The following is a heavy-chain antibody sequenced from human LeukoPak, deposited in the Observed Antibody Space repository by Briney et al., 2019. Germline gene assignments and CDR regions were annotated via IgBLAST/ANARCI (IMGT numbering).Heavy chain of an antibody. CDR2: IKTKTAGGTT. CDR1: GFTFYTHA. CDR3: TTVGLSGYYDRSGYYYFDY. Sequence: MTGRSLRLSCAASGFTFYTHAMHWVRQAPGKWLEWVARIKTKTAGGTTDYAAPVKGRFTISRDDSKNTLYLQMNSLRTEDTAVYYCTTVGLSGYYDRSGYYYFDYWGQGTLVTVSS. J-gene: IGHJ4*02. V-gene: IGHV3-15*07. D-gene: IGHD3-22*01.